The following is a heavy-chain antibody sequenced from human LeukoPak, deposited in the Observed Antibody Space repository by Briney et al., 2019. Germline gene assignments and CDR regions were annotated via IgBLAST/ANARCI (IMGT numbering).Heavy chain of an antibody. Sequence: GGSLRLSCAASGFTFSSYSMNWVRQAPGKGLEWVSYTSSSSSTIYYADSVKGRFTISRDNAKNSLYLQMNSLRAEDTAVYYCARDSKKSSINYDFWSGYPTEWYFDYWGQGTLDTVSS. CDR2: TSSSSSTI. CDR1: GFTFSSYS. V-gene: IGHV3-48*01. D-gene: IGHD3-3*01. CDR3: ARDSKKSSINYDFWSGYPTEWYFDY. J-gene: IGHJ4*02.